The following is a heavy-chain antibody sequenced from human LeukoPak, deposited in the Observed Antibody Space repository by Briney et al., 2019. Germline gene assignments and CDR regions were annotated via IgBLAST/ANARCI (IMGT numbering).Heavy chain of an antibody. CDR2: IYYSGST. Sequence: PSETLSLTCTVSGGSISSGGYYWSWIRQHPGKGLEWIGYIYYSGSTYYNPSLKSRVTISVDTSKNQFSLKLSSVTAADTAVYYCAREDTVTTHAFDIWGQGTMVTVSS. D-gene: IGHD4-17*01. J-gene: IGHJ3*02. CDR3: AREDTVTTHAFDI. CDR1: GGSISSGGYY. V-gene: IGHV4-31*03.